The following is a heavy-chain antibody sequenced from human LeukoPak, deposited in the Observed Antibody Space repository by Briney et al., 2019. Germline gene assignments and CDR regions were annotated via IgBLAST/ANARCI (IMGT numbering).Heavy chain of an antibody. Sequence: GGSLRLSCAASGFTFSSYAMSWVRQAPGKGLEWVSIIYSGGTTYYADSVKGRFTISRDNSKNTLYLQMNSLRAEDTAIYYCARVLWNGDYPRFDYWGQGTLVTVSS. D-gene: IGHD4-17*01. CDR2: IYSGGTT. CDR1: GFTFSSYA. J-gene: IGHJ4*02. V-gene: IGHV3-53*01. CDR3: ARVLWNGDYPRFDY.